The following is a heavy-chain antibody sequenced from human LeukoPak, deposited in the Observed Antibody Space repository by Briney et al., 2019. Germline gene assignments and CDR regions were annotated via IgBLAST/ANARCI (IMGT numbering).Heavy chain of an antibody. CDR2: INHSGSI. CDR1: GGSFSGYY. Sequence: SETLSLTCAVYGGSFSGYYWSWIRQPPGRGLEWIGEINHSGSISYNPSLKSRVTISVDTSKNHFSLKLSSVTAADTAVYYCARGTSGYSYGYFDYWGQGTLVTVSS. D-gene: IGHD5-18*01. CDR3: ARGTSGYSYGYFDY. V-gene: IGHV4-34*01. J-gene: IGHJ4*02.